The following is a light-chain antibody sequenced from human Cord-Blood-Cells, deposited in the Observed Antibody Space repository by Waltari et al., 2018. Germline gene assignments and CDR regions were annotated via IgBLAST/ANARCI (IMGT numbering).Light chain of an antibody. J-gene: IGKJ4*01. V-gene: IGKV1-39*01. CDR2: AAS. CDR3: RQSYSTPPT. CDR1: QSISSY. Sequence: DIQMNQSPSCLSASVGGRVTITGRSSQSISSYLNWYQQKQGKAPKNLITAASSLQRWVPPRFSSSGSSTDVSPTISSLQPEDDATFYCRQSYSTPPTFGGGAKVEIK.